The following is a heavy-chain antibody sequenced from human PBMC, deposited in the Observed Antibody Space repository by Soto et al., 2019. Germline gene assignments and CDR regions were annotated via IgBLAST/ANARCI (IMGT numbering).Heavy chain of an antibody. Sequence: SETLSLTCTVSGGSVSSGSYYWSWIRQPPGKGLEWIGYIYYSGSTNYNPSLKSRVTISVDTSKNQFSLKLSSVTAADTAVYYCARSRTFYVDTAMVSSVHYYYGMDVWGQGTTVTVSS. CDR2: IYYSGST. V-gene: IGHV4-61*01. CDR3: ARSRTFYVDTAMVSSVHYYYGMDV. D-gene: IGHD5-18*01. J-gene: IGHJ6*02. CDR1: GGSVSSGSYY.